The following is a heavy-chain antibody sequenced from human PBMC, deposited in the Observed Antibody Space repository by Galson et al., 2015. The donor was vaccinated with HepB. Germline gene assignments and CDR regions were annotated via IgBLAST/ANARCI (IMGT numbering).Heavy chain of an antibody. CDR1: GGTFSNYT. D-gene: IGHD2-2*01. CDR3: ARGGPRVVVKNDAFDI. V-gene: IGHV1-69*02. J-gene: IGHJ3*02. Sequence: SVKVSCKASGGTFSNYTISWVRQAPAQGLEWVGRIIPILGIATYAQKFQGRVTFTADKSTATASMDLSSLRSEDTAVYYCARGGPRVVVKNDAFDIWGQGTMVTVSS. CDR2: IIPILGIA.